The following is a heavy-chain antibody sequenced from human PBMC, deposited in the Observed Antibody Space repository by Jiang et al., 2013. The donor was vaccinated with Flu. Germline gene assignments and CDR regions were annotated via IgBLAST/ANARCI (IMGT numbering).Heavy chain of an antibody. J-gene: IGHJ4*02. CDR1: GFTLSSYN. Sequence: VQLVESGGGLVKPGGSLRLSCAASGFTLSSYNLNWVRQGSREGAGSGVSSISSSSNYLYYADSVKGRFTISRDNAKNSLYLQMNSLRAEDTAVYYCARDGVITSGGDFVSQQYYFDYWGQGNPGRRLL. CDR2: ISSSSNYL. CDR3: ARDGVITSGGDFVSQQYYFDY. V-gene: IGHV3-21*06. D-gene: IGHD3-16*02.